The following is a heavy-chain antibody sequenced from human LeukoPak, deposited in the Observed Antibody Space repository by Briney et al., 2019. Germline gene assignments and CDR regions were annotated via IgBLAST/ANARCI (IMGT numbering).Heavy chain of an antibody. CDR1: GASINTYY. CDR2: IYYSGTT. V-gene: IGHV4-59*12. D-gene: IGHD3-10*01. Sequence: PSETLSLTCTVSGASINTYYWSWIRQPPGKGLEWIGYIYYSGTTSYNPSLKTRVTISIDTSKNQSSLKLSSVTAADTAVYYCARVLRPMAFQYYFDYWGQGTLVTVSS. CDR3: ARVLRPMAFQYYFDY. J-gene: IGHJ4*02.